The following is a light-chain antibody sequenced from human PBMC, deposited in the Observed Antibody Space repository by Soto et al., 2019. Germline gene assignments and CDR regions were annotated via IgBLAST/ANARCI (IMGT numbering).Light chain of an antibody. CDR1: QVVSTS. CDR3: QKLFDSPIT. Sequence: GESVTITCRASQVVSTSLAWYQVKPGKAPKLLIYAASTLESGVPSRFIATVSGTEFSLTITSLQPEDFATYYCQKLFDSPITFGQGTRLE. J-gene: IGKJ5*01. CDR2: AAS. V-gene: IGKV1-9*01.